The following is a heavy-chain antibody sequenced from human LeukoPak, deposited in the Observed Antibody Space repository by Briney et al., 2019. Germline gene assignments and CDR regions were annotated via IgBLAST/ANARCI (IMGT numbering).Heavy chain of an antibody. J-gene: IGHJ6*02. D-gene: IGHD2-2*02. Sequence: GRSLRLSCAASGFTFSSYGMHWVRQAPGKGLEWVAVISYDGSNKYYADSVKGRLTISRDNSKNTLYLQMNSLRTEDTAVYYCAKDRGSCSSTSCYTRYYYDMDVWGQGTTVTVSS. V-gene: IGHV3-30*18. CDR3: AKDRGSCSSTSCYTRYYYDMDV. CDR1: GFTFSSYG. CDR2: ISYDGSNK.